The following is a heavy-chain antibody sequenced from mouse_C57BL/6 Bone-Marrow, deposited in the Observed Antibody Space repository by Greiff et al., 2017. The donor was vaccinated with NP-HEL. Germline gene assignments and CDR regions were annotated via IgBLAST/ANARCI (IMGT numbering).Heavy chain of an antibody. V-gene: IGHV14-1*01. CDR1: GFNIPVYY. CDR3: TTGPYYYGSSYDCYVDV. Sequence: VQLQQSGAELVRPGASVKLSCTASGFNIPVYYMHWVQQRPEQGLEWIGRIDPEDGDTEYAPKFQGKATMTADTSYNTAYLQLSSLTSEDTAVYYCTTGPYYYGSSYDCYVDVWGTGTTVTVSS. D-gene: IGHD1-1*01. J-gene: IGHJ1*03. CDR2: IDPEDGDT.